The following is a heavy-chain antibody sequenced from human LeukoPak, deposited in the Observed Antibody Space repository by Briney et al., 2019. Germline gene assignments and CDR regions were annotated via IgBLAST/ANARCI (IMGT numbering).Heavy chain of an antibody. D-gene: IGHD3-16*01. Sequence: GGSLRLSCAASGFTFSNYWMSWVRQAPGKGLEWVAVIKQDGGEKYYVDSVKGRFTISRDNAKSSLYLQMNSLRAEDTAVYNCAKDWGGYWGQGTLVTVSS. V-gene: IGHV3-7*03. CDR2: IKQDGGEK. CDR3: AKDWGGY. CDR1: GFTFSNYW. J-gene: IGHJ4*02.